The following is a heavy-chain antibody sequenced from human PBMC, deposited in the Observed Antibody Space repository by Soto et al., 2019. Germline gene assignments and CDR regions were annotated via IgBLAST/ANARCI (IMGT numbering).Heavy chain of an antibody. Sequence: QVLLQHWGAGLLKPSETLSLTCAVAGGSFSAYSWTWIRQPPGKGLEWIGEIKHSGSTNYNPSLKRRVTITVDTSKNHLSLNLSSVTAADTAVYYCARPPYGFAVDSWGQGTMVTVSS. V-gene: IGHV4-34*01. D-gene: IGHD4-17*01. CDR2: IKHSGST. J-gene: IGHJ3*02. CDR1: GGSFSAYS. CDR3: ARPPYGFAVDS.